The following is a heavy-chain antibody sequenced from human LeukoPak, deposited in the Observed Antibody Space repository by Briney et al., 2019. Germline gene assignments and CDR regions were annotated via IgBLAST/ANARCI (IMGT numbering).Heavy chain of an antibody. CDR3: ARDNYAGANWFDP. V-gene: IGHV1-69*05. Sequence: SVKVSCKASGGTFSSYAISWVRQAPGQGLEWMGGIIPIFGTANYAQKFQGRVTITTDESTSTAYMELSSLRSEDTAVYYCARDNYAGANWFDPWGQGTLVTVPS. CDR2: IIPIFGTA. D-gene: IGHD1-7*01. CDR1: GGTFSSYA. J-gene: IGHJ5*02.